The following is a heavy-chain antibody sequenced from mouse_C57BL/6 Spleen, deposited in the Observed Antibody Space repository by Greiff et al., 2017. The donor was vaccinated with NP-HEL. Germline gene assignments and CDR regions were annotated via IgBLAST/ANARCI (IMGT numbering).Heavy chain of an antibody. D-gene: IGHD3-2*02. CDR2: ISSGSSTI. CDR1: GFTFSDYG. Sequence: EVKVVESGGGLVKPGGSLKLSCAASGFTFSDYGMHWVRQAPEKGLEWVAYISSGSSTIYYADTVKGRFTISRDNAKNTLFLQMTSLRSEDTAMYYCARPRAAQAYYAMDYWGQGTSVTVSS. V-gene: IGHV5-17*01. J-gene: IGHJ4*01. CDR3: ARPRAAQAYYAMDY.